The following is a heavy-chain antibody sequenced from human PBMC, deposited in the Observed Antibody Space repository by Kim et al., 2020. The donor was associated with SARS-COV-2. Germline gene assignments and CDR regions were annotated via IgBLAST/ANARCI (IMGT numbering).Heavy chain of an antibody. Sequence: TLSLTCTVSGGSISSGGYYWSWIRQHPGKGLEWIGYIYYSGSTYYNPSLKSRVTISVDTSKNQFSLKLSSVTAADTAVYYCARDRFRYYDILTADPGGDSTGYYGMDVWGQGTTVTVSS. V-gene: IGHV4-31*03. J-gene: IGHJ6*02. D-gene: IGHD3-9*01. CDR3: ARDRFRYYDILTADPGGDSTGYYGMDV. CDR2: IYYSGST. CDR1: GGSISSGGYY.